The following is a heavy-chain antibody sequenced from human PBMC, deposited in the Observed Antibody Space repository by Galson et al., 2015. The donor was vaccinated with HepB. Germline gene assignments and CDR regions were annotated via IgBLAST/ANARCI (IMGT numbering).Heavy chain of an antibody. CDR3: ARDIVVVPAAV. Sequence: SLRLSCAASGFTFSSYSMNWVRQAPGKGLEWVSSISSSSSYIYYADSVKGRFTISRDNAKNSLYLQMNSLRAEDTAVYYCARDIVVVPAAVWGQGTLVTVSS. CDR1: GFTFSSYS. J-gene: IGHJ4*02. D-gene: IGHD2-2*01. CDR2: ISSSSSYI. V-gene: IGHV3-21*01.